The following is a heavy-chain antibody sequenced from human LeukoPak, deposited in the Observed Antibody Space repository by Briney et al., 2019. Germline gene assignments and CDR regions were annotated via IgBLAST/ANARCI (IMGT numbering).Heavy chain of an antibody. CDR2: ISAYNGNT. CDR1: GYTFTTYG. J-gene: IGHJ4*02. D-gene: IGHD3-22*01. Sequence: ASVKVSCKASGYTFTTYGISWARQAPGQGLEWMGWISAYNGNTKYAQKLQGRVTMSTDTSTSTTYMEVRSLRSDDTAVYYCARQSSSGHLNEYYFDYWGQGTLVTVSS. V-gene: IGHV1-18*01. CDR3: ARQSSSGHLNEYYFDY.